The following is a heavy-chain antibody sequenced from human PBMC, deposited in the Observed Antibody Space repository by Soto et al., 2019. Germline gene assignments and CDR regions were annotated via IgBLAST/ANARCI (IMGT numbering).Heavy chain of an antibody. J-gene: IGHJ4*02. V-gene: IGHV4-61*01. CDR2: IYYSGST. D-gene: IGHD6-13*01. CDR1: GGSVSSGSYY. CDR3: GSSSAYHGRDY. Sequence: KPSETLSLTCTVSGGSVSSGSYYWSWIRQPPGKGLEWIGYIYYSGSTNYNPSLKSRVTISVDTSKNQFSLKLSSVTAADTAVYYCGSSSAYHGRDYWGQGNLVTGSS.